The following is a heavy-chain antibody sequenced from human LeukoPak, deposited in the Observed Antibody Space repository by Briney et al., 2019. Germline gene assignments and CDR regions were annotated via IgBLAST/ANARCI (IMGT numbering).Heavy chain of an antibody. D-gene: IGHD1-26*01. CDR2: ISGSGGST. J-gene: IGHJ4*02. Sequence: GGSLRLSCAASGSTFSSYWMNWARQAPGKGLEWVSAISGSGGSTYYADSVKGRFTISRDNSKNTLYLQMNSLRAEDTAVYYCAKPDPLESYPDGWGQGTLVTVSS. CDR3: AKPDPLESYPDG. V-gene: IGHV3-23*01. CDR1: GSTFSSYW.